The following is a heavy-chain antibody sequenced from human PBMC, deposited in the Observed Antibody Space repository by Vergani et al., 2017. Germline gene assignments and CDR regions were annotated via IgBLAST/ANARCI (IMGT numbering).Heavy chain of an antibody. J-gene: IGHJ4*02. D-gene: IGHD3-22*01. CDR3: ATTTYYYDSSGYYLDY. CDR2: IIPIFGTA. V-gene: IGHV1-69*01. CDR1: GGTFSSYA. Sequence: QVQLVQSGAEVKKPGSSVKVSCKASGGTFSSYAISWVRQAPGQGLEWMGGIIPIFGTANYAQKFQGRVTITADESTSTAYMELSSLRSEDTAVYYCATTTYYYDSSGYYLDYWGQGTLVTVSS.